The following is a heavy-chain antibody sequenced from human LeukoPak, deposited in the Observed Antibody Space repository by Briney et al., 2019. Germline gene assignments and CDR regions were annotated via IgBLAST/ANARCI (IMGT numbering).Heavy chain of an antibody. V-gene: IGHV3-13*01. Sequence: GGSLRLSCAASGFTFSSYDMHWVRQVTGKRLEWVSTIGTAGDTYYPGSVKGRFTISRDNAKNSLYLHMNSLTAGDTAVYYCARGTFCGGDCYSRSLDGWGQGTLVTVSS. J-gene: IGHJ4*02. CDR1: GFTFSSYD. CDR2: IGTAGDT. D-gene: IGHD2-21*02. CDR3: ARGTFCGGDCYSRSLDG.